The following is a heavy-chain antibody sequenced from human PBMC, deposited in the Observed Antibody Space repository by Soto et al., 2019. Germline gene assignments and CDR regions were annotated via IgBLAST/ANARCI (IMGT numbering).Heavy chain of an antibody. CDR3: ARHNYGSGSTYFDY. D-gene: IGHD3-10*01. V-gene: IGHV4-59*08. CDR2: IYYSGST. J-gene: IGHJ4*02. Sequence: TETLSLTCTVSGGSISSYYWRRIRQPPGKGLEWIWYIYYSGSTNYNPSLKSRVTISVDTSKNQFSLKLNSMTAADTSVYYCARHNYGSGSTYFDYWGQGTLVTVSS. CDR1: GGSISSYY.